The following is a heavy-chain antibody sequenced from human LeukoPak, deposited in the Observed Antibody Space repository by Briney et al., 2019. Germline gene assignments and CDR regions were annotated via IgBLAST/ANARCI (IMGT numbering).Heavy chain of an antibody. CDR1: GFTFSSYA. V-gene: IGHV3-30-3*01. J-gene: IGHJ4*02. CDR3: ARVLGYSYGAYDY. D-gene: IGHD5-18*01. Sequence: GRSLRLSCAASGFTFSSYAMHWVRQAPGKGLERVAVISYDGSNKYYADSVKGRFTISRDNSKNTLYLQMNSLRAEDTAVYYCARVLGYSYGAYDYWGQGTLVTVSS. CDR2: ISYDGSNK.